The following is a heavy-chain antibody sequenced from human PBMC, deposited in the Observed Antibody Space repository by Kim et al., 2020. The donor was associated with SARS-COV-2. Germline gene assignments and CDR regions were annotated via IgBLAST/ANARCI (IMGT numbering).Heavy chain of an antibody. Sequence: GGSLRLSCAASGFTFDDYAMHWVRQAPGKGLEWVSGISWNSGSIGYADSVKGRFTISRDNAKNSLYLQMNSLRAEDTALYYCAKDENWSLGATTWFDPWGQGTLVTVSS. CDR2: ISWNSGSI. J-gene: IGHJ5*02. CDR1: GFTFDDYA. D-gene: IGHD1-26*01. V-gene: IGHV3-9*01. CDR3: AKDENWSLGATTWFDP.